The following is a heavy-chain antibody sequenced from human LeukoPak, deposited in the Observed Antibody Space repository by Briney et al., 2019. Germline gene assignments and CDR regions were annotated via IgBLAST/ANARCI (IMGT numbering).Heavy chain of an antibody. CDR2: IKQDGSEK. V-gene: IGHV3-7*03. D-gene: IGHD6-19*01. CDR1: GFTFSDYW. Sequence: GGSLRLSCETSGFTFSDYWMSWVRQAPGKGLEWVANIKQDGSEKYYVDSVKGRFTISRDNAKNSLYLQMSSLRAEDTAVYYCAKGSGSSGWYYFDYWGQGTLVTVSS. CDR3: AKGSGSSGWYYFDY. J-gene: IGHJ4*02.